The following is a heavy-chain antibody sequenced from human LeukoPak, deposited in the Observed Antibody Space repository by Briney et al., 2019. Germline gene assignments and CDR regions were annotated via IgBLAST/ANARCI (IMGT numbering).Heavy chain of an antibody. CDR1: GFTFDDYA. Sequence: GGSLRLSCAASGFTFDDYAMHWVRQAPGKGLEWVSGISWNSGSIGYADSVKGRFTISRDNAKNSLYLQMNSLRAEDTAVYYCAKEADLRQQWLVPRGMRESEDCWGQGTLVSVSS. J-gene: IGHJ4*02. D-gene: IGHD6-19*01. V-gene: IGHV3-9*01. CDR2: ISWNSGSI. CDR3: AKEADLRQQWLVPRGMRESEDC.